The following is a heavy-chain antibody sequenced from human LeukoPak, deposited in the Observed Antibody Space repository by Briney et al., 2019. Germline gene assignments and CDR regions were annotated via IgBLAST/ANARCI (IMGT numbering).Heavy chain of an antibody. CDR3: ARDRLSSGWYSGFDY. J-gene: IGHJ4*02. V-gene: IGHV4-59*01. Sequence: PSETLSLTCTVSGGSISSYYWSWIRQPPGKGLEWIGYIYYSGSTNYNPSLKSRVTISVGTSKNQFSLKLSSVTAADTAVYYCARDRLSSGWYSGFDYWGQGTLVTVSS. CDR1: GGSISSYY. CDR2: IYYSGST. D-gene: IGHD6-19*01.